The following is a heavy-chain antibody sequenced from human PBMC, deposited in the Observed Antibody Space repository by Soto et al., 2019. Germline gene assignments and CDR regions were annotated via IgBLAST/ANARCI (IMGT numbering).Heavy chain of an antibody. J-gene: IGHJ3*02. CDR1: GYTFTSYD. CDR2: MNPNSGNT. CDR3: ARLQQYYGGKPGDAFDI. D-gene: IGHD4-17*01. V-gene: IGHV1-8*01. Sequence: GASVKVSCKASGYTFTSYDINWVRQATGQGLEWMGWMNPNSGNTGYAQKFQGRVTMTRNTSISTAYMELSSLRSEDTAVYYCARLQQYYGGKPGDAFDIWGQATMVTVSS.